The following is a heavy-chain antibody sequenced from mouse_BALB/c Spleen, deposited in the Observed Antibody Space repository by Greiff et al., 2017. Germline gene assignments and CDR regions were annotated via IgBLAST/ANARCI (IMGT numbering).Heavy chain of an antibody. Sequence: DVQLVESGGGLAKPGGSLKLSCAASGFTFSDYYMYWVRQTPEKRLEWVATISDGGSYTYYPDSVKGRFTISRDNAKNNLYLQMSSLKSEDTAMYYCARDSLYYYGSNSVGYAMDYWGQGTSVTVSS. D-gene: IGHD1-1*01. CDR3: ARDSLYYYGSNSVGYAMDY. V-gene: IGHV5-4*02. CDR1: GFTFSDYY. CDR2: ISDGGSYT. J-gene: IGHJ4*01.